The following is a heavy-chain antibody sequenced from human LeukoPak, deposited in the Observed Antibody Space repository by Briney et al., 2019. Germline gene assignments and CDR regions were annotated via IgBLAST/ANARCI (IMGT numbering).Heavy chain of an antibody. Sequence: SETLSLTCTVSGGSISNDAYYWGWIRQPAGMGLEWIGTLFHSGSPYYSPSLKSRLTISVDTSKNQFSLKLTSVTAADTAVYYCVRDFTRLGAFDYWGQGALVTVSS. V-gene: IGHV4-39*07. CDR3: VRDFTRLGAFDY. D-gene: IGHD7-27*01. J-gene: IGHJ4*02. CDR1: GGSISNDAYY. CDR2: LFHSGSP.